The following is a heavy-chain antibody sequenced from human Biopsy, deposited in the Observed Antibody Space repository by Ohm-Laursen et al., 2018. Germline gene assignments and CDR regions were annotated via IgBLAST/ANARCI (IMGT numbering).Heavy chain of an antibody. CDR3: ARYRMVTIITLVRADTFDI. J-gene: IGHJ3*02. Sequence: SVKVSCKASGYTFTDYYLHWVRQAPGQGLEWMGWVNPNSGATNYAQKFQGRVTMTSDTSISTAYIELRRLISDDTAVYFCARYRMVTIITLVRADTFDIWGQGTLVSVSS. CDR1: GYTFTDYY. V-gene: IGHV1-2*02. CDR2: VNPNSGAT. D-gene: IGHD3-10*01.